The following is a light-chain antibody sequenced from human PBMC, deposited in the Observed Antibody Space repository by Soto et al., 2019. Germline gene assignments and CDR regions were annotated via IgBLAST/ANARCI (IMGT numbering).Light chain of an antibody. CDR2: EAS. CDR3: SSYTSSNTWV. J-gene: IGLJ3*02. CDR1: SSDVGGYNY. V-gene: IGLV2-14*01. Sequence: QSALTQPASVSGSPGQSITISCTGTSSDVGGYNYVSWFQQHPGKAPKLMICEASNRPSGVSYRFSGSKSGNTASLTISGLQAEDEADYYCSSYTSSNTWVFGGGTKLTVL.